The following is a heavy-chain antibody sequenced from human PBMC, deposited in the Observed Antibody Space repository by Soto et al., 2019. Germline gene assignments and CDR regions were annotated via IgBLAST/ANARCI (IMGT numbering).Heavy chain of an antibody. Sequence: QVQRVQSGAEVKKPVSSVKVSYKASGGTFSSYAISWVRQAPGQGLEWMGGIIPIFGTANYAQKFQGRVTITADESTSTAYMELSSLRSEETAVYDCAREGASGSHSGYWGQGTRVTAS. CDR1: GGTFSSYA. J-gene: IGHJ4*02. CDR3: AREGASGSHSGY. V-gene: IGHV1-69*01. CDR2: IIPIFGTA. D-gene: IGHD3-22*01.